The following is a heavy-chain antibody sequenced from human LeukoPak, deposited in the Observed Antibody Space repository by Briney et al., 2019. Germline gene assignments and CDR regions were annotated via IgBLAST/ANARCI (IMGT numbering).Heavy chain of an antibody. D-gene: IGHD1-26*01. CDR3: ARVTAGATTLNYYYYSMDV. Sequence: PGGSLRLSCVGSGFAFNSYTITWVRQAPGKGLEWGSSITSTSAYRQYADSVRGRFTISRDNAKNSLYLQMNSLGAEDTAVYHCARVTAGATTLNYYYYSMDVWGKGTTVTVSS. CDR2: ITSTSAYR. CDR1: GFAFNSYT. V-gene: IGHV3-21*01. J-gene: IGHJ6*03.